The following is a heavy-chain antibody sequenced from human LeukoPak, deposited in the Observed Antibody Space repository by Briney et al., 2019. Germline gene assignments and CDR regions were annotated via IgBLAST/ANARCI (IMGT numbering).Heavy chain of an antibody. D-gene: IGHD3-10*01. Sequence: QSGGSLRLSCAASGFTFSSYEMNWVRQAPGKGLEWVSYISSSGSTIYYADSVKGRFTISRDNAKNSLYLQMNSLRAEDTAVYYCARVWFGELPPDDAFDIWGQGTMVTVSS. CDR3: ARVWFGELPPDDAFDI. CDR2: ISSSGSTI. J-gene: IGHJ3*02. V-gene: IGHV3-48*03. CDR1: GFTFSSYE.